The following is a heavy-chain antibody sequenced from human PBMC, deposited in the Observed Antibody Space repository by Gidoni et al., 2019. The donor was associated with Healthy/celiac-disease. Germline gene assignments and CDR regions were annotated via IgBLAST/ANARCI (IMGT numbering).Heavy chain of an antibody. Sequence: SCAASGFTFSSYAMSWVRQAPGKGLEWVSAISGSGGSTYYAESVKGRFTISRDNSKNTLYLQMNSLRAEDTAVYYCAKKVYGSGSYGAFDIWGQGTMVTVSS. V-gene: IGHV3-23*01. CDR3: AKKVYGSGSYGAFDI. J-gene: IGHJ3*02. CDR2: ISGSGGST. CDR1: GFTFSSYA. D-gene: IGHD3-10*01.